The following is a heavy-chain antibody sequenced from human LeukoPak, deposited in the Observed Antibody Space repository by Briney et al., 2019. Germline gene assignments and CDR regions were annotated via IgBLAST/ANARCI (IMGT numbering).Heavy chain of an antibody. CDR2: ISGSGGST. CDR1: GFTFSSYA. D-gene: IGHD6-19*01. V-gene: IGHV3-23*01. CDR3: AKGSVAGTNDDYYYYGMDV. J-gene: IGHJ6*02. Sequence: PGGSLRLSCAASGFTFSSYAMSWVRQAPGKGLEWVSAISGSGGSTYYADSVKGRFTISRDNSKNTLYLQMNSLRAEDTAVYYCAKGSVAGTNDDYYYYGMDVWGQGTTVTVSS.